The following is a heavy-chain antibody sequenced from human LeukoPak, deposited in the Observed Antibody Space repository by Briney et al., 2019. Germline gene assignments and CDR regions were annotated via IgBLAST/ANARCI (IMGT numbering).Heavy chain of an antibody. CDR3: ARDRTTDAMDV. CDR1: GGTYSSYS. V-gene: IGHV1-69*04. Sequence: GATVKVSCKASGGTYSSYSISWMRQAPGQGLEWMGRIIPILGIANYAQKFQGRVTMTADKSTSTAYMELSSLRSEDTAVYYCARDRTTDAMDVWGQGTTVTVSS. D-gene: IGHD4-17*01. J-gene: IGHJ6*02. CDR2: IIPILGIA.